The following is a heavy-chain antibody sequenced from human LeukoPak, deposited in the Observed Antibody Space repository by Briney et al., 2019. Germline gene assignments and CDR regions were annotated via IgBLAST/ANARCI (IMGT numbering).Heavy chain of an antibody. D-gene: IGHD4-17*01. J-gene: IGHJ6*02. Sequence: ASVRVSCKTSGYVFSSYGFSWVRQAPGQGLEWMGWTYRGNTNSAQNFQGRVTMTTDTLTSTVYMELRSLRSDDTAVYYCARDYGSFGWGHNGGYYYGMDVWGQGTTVTVSS. CDR2: TYRGNT. V-gene: IGHV1-18*01. CDR3: ARDYGSFGWGHNGGYYYGMDV. CDR1: GYVFSSYG.